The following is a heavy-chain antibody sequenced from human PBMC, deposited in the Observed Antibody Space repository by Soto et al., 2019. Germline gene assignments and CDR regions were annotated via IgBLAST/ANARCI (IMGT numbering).Heavy chain of an antibody. CDR1: GFTFSSYG. J-gene: IGHJ5*02. CDR3: ARDSDSSYAPLDP. V-gene: IGHV3-33*01. CDR2: IWYDGSNK. D-gene: IGHD3-10*01. Sequence: GGSLRLSCAASGFTFSSYGMHWVRQAPGKGLEWVAVIWYDGSNKYYADSVKGRFTISRDNSKNTLYLQMNSLRAEDTAVYYCARDSDSSYAPLDPWGQGTLVTVSS.